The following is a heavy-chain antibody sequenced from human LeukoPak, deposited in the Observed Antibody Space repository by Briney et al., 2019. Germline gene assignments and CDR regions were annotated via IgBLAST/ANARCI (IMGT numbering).Heavy chain of an antibody. CDR2: ISGSGGST. CDR3: ARESEQLPNWFDP. CDR1: GFTFSSYA. V-gene: IGHV3-23*01. J-gene: IGHJ5*02. D-gene: IGHD6-13*01. Sequence: GGSLRLSCAASGFTFSSYAMSWVRQAPGKGLEWVSAISGSGGSTYYADSVKGRFTISRDNAKNSLYLQMNSLRAEDTAVYYCARESEQLPNWFDPWGQGTLVTVSS.